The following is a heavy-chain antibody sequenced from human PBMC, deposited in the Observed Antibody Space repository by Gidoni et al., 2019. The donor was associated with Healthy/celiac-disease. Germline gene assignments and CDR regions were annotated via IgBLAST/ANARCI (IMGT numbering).Heavy chain of an antibody. D-gene: IGHD2-8*01. CDR1: GGSFNDYS. V-gene: IGHV4-34*01. CDR2: INHLGHT. Sequence: QVQLQQWGTGLLKPSETLSLTCSVSGGSFNDYSWSWIRQSPGKGLEWIGDINHLGHTKYMPSLKSRLTISAATNEFSLEMRSVIAADTAVYFCARRVRGRSNGWPWYFDKWAQGTLVTVSS. CDR3: ARRVRGRSNGWPWYFDK. J-gene: IGHJ4*02.